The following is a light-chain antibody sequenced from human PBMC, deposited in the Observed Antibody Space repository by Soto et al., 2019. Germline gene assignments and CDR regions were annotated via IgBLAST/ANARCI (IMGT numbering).Light chain of an antibody. CDR2: AAS. Sequence: DIQMTQSPSSLSASVRDRVTITCRASQSISSYLNWYQQKPGKAPKLLIYAASSLQSGVPSRFSGSGPGTDFALTISSLQPEDFATYYCQQSYSTWTFGQGTKVEIK. CDR1: QSISSY. CDR3: QQSYSTWT. J-gene: IGKJ1*01. V-gene: IGKV1-39*01.